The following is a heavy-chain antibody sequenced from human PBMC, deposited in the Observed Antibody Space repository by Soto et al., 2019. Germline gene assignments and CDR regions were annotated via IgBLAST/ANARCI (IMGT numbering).Heavy chain of an antibody. V-gene: IGHV1-69*02. J-gene: IGHJ6*03. D-gene: IGHD2-2*02. CDR1: GGTFPSYT. Sequence: SGRVCCEASGGTFPSYTISWVRQAPGQGLEWMGRIIPILGIANYAQKFQGRDTITADKSTSTAYMELSSLRSEDTAVYYCAGGEPAAIKGYYDYMDVWGKGTTVTVSS. CDR2: IIPILGIA. CDR3: AGGEPAAIKGYYDYMDV.